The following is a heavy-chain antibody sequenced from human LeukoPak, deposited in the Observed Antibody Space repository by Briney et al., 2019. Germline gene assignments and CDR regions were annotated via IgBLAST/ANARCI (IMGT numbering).Heavy chain of an antibody. CDR2: IKGDGSST. Sequence: GGSLRLSCAASGFTFTTYWMHWVRQVPGKGLVWFARIKGDGSSTRHADSMKGWFTISRDNAKNTLYLQMNSLRDEDTAVYYCVREGLECSGSSCQRAAFDYWGQGTLVTVSS. CDR3: VREGLECSGSSCQRAAFDY. V-gene: IGHV3-74*01. CDR1: GFTFTTYW. D-gene: IGHD2-2*01. J-gene: IGHJ4*02.